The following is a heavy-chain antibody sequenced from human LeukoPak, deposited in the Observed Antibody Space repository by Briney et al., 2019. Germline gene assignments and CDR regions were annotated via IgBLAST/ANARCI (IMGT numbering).Heavy chain of an antibody. CDR2: IIPIFGTA. J-gene: IGHJ4*02. CDR1: GGTFCSYA. V-gene: IGHV1-69*13. D-gene: IGHD2-21*01. Sequence: SVKVSCKASGGTFCSYAISWVRQAPGQGLEWMGGIIPIFGTANYAQKFQGRVTITADESTSTAYMGLSSLRSEDTAVYYCARARGLLKAHFDYWGQGTLVTVSS. CDR3: ARARGLLKAHFDY.